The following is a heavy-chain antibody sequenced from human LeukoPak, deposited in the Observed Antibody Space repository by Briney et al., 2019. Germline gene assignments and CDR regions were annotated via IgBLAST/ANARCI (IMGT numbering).Heavy chain of an antibody. CDR3: AKRGVVIRVILVGFHKEAYYFDS. J-gene: IGHJ4*02. D-gene: IGHD3-22*01. CDR1: GITLTNYG. Sequence: GGSLRLSCAVSGITLTNYGMSWVRQAPGKGLEWVAGISDSGGRTNYADSVKGRFTISRDNPKNTPYLQMNSLRAEDTAVYFCAKRGVVIRVILVGFHKEAYYFDSWGQGALVTVSS. V-gene: IGHV3-23*01. CDR2: ISDSGGRT.